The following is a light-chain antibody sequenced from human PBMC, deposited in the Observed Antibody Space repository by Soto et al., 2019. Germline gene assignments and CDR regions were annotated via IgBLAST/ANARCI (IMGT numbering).Light chain of an antibody. CDR3: SSYTSSSNRV. J-gene: IGLJ1*01. CDR2: EVA. V-gene: IGLV2-14*03. Sequence: QSVLTQPASVSGSPGQSIAISCTGTSSDVGAYDYVSWYQQHPDKAPKLLIYEVANRPSGVSNRFSGSKSVNKATLTTSGLQHEEEADSYSSSYTSSSNRVLRTVTKVTVL. CDR1: SSDVGAYDY.